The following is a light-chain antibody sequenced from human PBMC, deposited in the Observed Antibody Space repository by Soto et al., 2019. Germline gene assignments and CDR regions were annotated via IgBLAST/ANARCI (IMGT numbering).Light chain of an antibody. CDR3: QQYDNWPPKT. Sequence: EIVLTQSPGTLSLSPGERAPLSCRAIQSVSSSYSAWYQQKPGQAPRLLIYDATTRATGIPVRFSGSGSGTEFTLTISSLQSEDVGVYYCQQYDNWPPKTFGGGTKVDIK. J-gene: IGKJ4*01. CDR2: DAT. V-gene: IGKV3D-20*02. CDR1: QSVSSSY.